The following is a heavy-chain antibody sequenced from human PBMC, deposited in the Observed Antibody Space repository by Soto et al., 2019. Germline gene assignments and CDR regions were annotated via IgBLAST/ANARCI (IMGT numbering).Heavy chain of an antibody. CDR1: GGSISSGDYY. Sequence: SETLSLTCTVSGGSISSGDYYWSWIRQPPGKGLEWIGYIYYSGSTYYNPSLKSRVTISVDTSKNQFSLKLSSVTAADTAVYYCAREHVVVPAATRFDPWGQGTLVTVS. CDR3: AREHVVVPAATRFDP. CDR2: IYYSGST. D-gene: IGHD2-2*01. J-gene: IGHJ5*02. V-gene: IGHV4-30-4*01.